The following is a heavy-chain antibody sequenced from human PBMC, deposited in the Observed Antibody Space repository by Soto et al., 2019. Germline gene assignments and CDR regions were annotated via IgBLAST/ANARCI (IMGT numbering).Heavy chain of an antibody. V-gene: IGHV3-23*01. CDR1: GFTFTTYA. J-gene: IGHJ4*02. CDR3: AKHYYFDS. Sequence: PGGSLRLSCAASGFTFTTYAMSWVRQAPGKGLEWVSSISGSGSGTYYADSVKGRFTISRDNSKNTLYLQMNSLRAEDTAVYYCAKHYYFDSWGQGTLVTVSS. CDR2: ISGSGSGT.